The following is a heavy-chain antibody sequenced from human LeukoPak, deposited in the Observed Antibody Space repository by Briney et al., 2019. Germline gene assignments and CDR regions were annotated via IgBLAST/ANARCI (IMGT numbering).Heavy chain of an antibody. CDR2: INHSGST. CDR1: GGSFSGYY. V-gene: IGHV4-34*01. CDR3: ARKGYCSSTSCYMMVYYFDY. Sequence: SETLSLTCAVYGGSFSGYYWSWIRQPPGKGLEWIGEINHSGSTNYNPSLKSRVTISVDTSKNQFSLRLSSVTAADTAVYYCARKGYCSSTSCYMMVYYFDYWGQGTLVTVSS. J-gene: IGHJ4*02. D-gene: IGHD2-2*02.